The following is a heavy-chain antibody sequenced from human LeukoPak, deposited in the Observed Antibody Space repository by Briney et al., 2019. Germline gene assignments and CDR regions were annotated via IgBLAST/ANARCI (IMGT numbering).Heavy chain of an antibody. V-gene: IGHV1-69*05. CDR2: IIPIFGTA. D-gene: IGHD2-2*01. J-gene: IGHJ4*02. Sequence: SVKVSCKASGGTFSSYAISWVRQAPGQGLEWMRGIIPIFGTANYAQKFQGRVTITTDESTSTAYMELSSLRSEDTAVYYCARGCSSTSCPLDYWGQGTLVTVSS. CDR1: GGTFSSYA. CDR3: ARGCSSTSCPLDY.